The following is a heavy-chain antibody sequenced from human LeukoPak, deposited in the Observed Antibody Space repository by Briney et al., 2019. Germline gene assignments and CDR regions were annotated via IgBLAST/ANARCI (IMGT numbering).Heavy chain of an antibody. CDR1: GYTFTGDY. CDR3: ARGGPKPIMGAADC. J-gene: IGHJ4*02. V-gene: IGHV1-2*02. CDR2: INHNSGGT. D-gene: IGHD1-26*01. Sequence: GASVKVSCKASGYTFTGDYIHWVRPAPGQGLEWMGWINHNSGGTNYAPKFKGRVTMTRDTSISTTYMELNTLRSDDTAMYYCARGGPKPIMGAADCWGQGTLVTVSS.